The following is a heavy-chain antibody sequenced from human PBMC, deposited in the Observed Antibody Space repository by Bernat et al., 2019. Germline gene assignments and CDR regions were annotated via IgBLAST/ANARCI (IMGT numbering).Heavy chain of an antibody. CDR2: INSDGSST. CDR3: ARYSTTATTWLHAFDI. V-gene: IGHV3-74*01. J-gene: IGHJ3*02. Sequence: EVQLVESGGGLVQPGGSLRLSCAASGFIFSTYWMHWVRQAPGKGLVWVSRINSDGSSTSYADSVKGRFTISRDNAKNTLYLQMNSLRAEDTAVYYCARYSTTATTWLHAFDIWGQGTMVTVSS. CDR1: GFIFSTYW. D-gene: IGHD1-1*01.